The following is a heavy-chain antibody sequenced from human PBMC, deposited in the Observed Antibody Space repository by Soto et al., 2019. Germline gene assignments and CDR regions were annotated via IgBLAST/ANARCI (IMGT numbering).Heavy chain of an antibody. J-gene: IGHJ4*02. CDR3: AIGGSSYYFDY. Sequence: EVQLLESGGGLVQPGGSLRLSCAASGFTFSSYAMSWVRQAPGKGLEWVSVISSSGGSTYYADSVKGRFTISRDNSKNTLYLQMNSLRAEDTAVYYCAIGGSSYYFDYWGQGTLVTVSS. D-gene: IGHD2-15*01. CDR1: GFTFSSYA. V-gene: IGHV3-23*01. CDR2: ISSSGGST.